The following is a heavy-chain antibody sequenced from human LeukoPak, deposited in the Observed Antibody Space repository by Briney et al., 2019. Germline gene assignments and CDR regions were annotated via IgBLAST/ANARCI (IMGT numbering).Heavy chain of an antibody. Sequence: GGSLRLSCAASGFTFSDYYMSWIRQAPGKGLEWVSYISSSGSTIYYADSVKGRFTISRDNAKNSLYLQMNSLRAEDTAVYYCARGYDILTGYPHYFDYWGQGTLVTVSS. J-gene: IGHJ4*02. CDR2: ISSSGSTI. V-gene: IGHV3-11*01. CDR1: GFTFSDYY. D-gene: IGHD3-9*01. CDR3: ARGYDILTGYPHYFDY.